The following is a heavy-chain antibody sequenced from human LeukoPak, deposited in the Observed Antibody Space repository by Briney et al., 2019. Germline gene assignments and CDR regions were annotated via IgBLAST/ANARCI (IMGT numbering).Heavy chain of an antibody. CDR1: AFTFSKYG. Sequence: PGGSLRLSCAASAFTFSKYGMHWVRQAPGKGLEWVAFIRYDGSNKYYADSVKGRFTISRDNSKNTLYLQMNSLRADDTAVYYCAKDRGVVTATFDYWGQGTLVTVSS. V-gene: IGHV3-30*02. CDR2: IRYDGSNK. J-gene: IGHJ4*02. CDR3: AKDRGVVTATFDY. D-gene: IGHD2-21*02.